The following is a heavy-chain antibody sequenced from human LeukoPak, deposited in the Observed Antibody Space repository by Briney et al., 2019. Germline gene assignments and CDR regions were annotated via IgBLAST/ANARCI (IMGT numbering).Heavy chain of an antibody. CDR1: GFTFSSYA. D-gene: IGHD3-10*01. J-gene: IGHJ4*02. CDR2: ISGSAGTT. CDR3: AKSQAMVRGVIGY. V-gene: IGHV3-23*01. Sequence: GGSLRLSCAASGFTFSSYAMNWVRQTPGKGLEWLSGISGSAGTTYYADSVKGRFTISRAYSRNTVYLQMNTLRAEDTAIYYCAKSQAMVRGVIGYWGQGTLVTVSS.